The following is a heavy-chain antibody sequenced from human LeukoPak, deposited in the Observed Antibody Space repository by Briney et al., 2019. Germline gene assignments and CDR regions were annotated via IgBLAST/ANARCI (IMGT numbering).Heavy chain of an antibody. J-gene: IGHJ4*02. V-gene: IGHV3-30*02. CDR1: GFTFSSYG. D-gene: IGHD6-6*01. Sequence: GGSLRPSCETSGFTFSSYGMHWVRQAPGKGLEWGAFIRYDGSNKYFPDSVKGRFTISRDNSKNTLYLQMNSLRAEDTAVYYCAKPPYSSSSGLDYWGQGTLVTVSS. CDR3: AKPPYSSSSGLDY. CDR2: IRYDGSNK.